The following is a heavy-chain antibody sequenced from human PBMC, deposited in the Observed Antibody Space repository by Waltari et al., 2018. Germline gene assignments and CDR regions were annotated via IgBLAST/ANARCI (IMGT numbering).Heavy chain of an antibody. CDR3: SRDGLMGATKGAFDI. CDR1: GYTFTSYA. Sequence: QVQLVQSGAEVKKPGASVKVSCKASGYTFTSYAMHWVRQAPGQRLEWMGWINAGNGNTKYSQKFQGRVTITRGTSASTAYMELSSLRSEDTAVYYCSRDGLMGATKGAFDIWGQGTMVTVSS. CDR2: INAGNGNT. J-gene: IGHJ3*02. D-gene: IGHD1-26*01. V-gene: IGHV1-3*01.